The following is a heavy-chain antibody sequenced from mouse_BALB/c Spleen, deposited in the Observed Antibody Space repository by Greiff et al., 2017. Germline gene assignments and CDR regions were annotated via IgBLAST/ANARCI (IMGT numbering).Heavy chain of an antibody. CDR1: GFSLTSYG. Sequence: VKLVESGPGLVAPSQSLSITCTVSGFSLTSYGVHWVRQPPGKGLEWLGVIWAGGSTNYNSALMSRLSISKDNSKSQVFLKMNSLQTDDTAMYYCARAGGYYGYFDVWGAGTTVTVSS. J-gene: IGHJ1*01. D-gene: IGHD2-2*01. CDR3: ARAGGYYGYFDV. CDR2: IWAGGST. V-gene: IGHV2-9*02.